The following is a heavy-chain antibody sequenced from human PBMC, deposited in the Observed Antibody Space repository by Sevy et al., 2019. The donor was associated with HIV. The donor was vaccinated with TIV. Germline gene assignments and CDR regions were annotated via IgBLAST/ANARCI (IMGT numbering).Heavy chain of an antibody. D-gene: IGHD2-15*01. CDR3: AGGGFLSRY. CDR1: GFTFSDSW. V-gene: IGHV3-7*01. Sequence: GGSLRLSCAASGFTFSDSWMTWVRQGPGKGLEWVANINQAGSDKYYVDSVRGRFTISRDNAKNSLYLQMNSQRVEDTALYYCAGGGFLSRYWGQGSLVTVSS. J-gene: IGHJ4*02. CDR2: INQAGSDK.